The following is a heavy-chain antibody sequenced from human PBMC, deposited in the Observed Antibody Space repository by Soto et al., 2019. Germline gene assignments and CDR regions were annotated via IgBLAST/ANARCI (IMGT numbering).Heavy chain of an antibody. J-gene: IGHJ4*02. CDR3: AKSYSGYDSDLDY. V-gene: IGHV3-23*01. D-gene: IGHD5-12*01. CDR2: ISGSGGST. CDR1: GFTFSSYA. Sequence: PGGSMRLSWAASGFTFSSYAMSWVRQASGKGLEWVSAISGSGGSTYYADSVKGRFTISRDNSKNTLYLQMNSLRAEDTAVYYCAKSYSGYDSDLDYWGQGTLVTVSS.